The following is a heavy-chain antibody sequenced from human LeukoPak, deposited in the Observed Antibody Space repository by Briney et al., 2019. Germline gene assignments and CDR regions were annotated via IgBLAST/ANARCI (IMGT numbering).Heavy chain of an antibody. Sequence: GGSLRLSCAASGFTFSSYAMHWVRQAPGKGLEWVAVISYDGSNKYYADSVKGRFTISRDNSKNTLYLQMNSLRAEDTAVYYCARAPPGDIVVVPADYWGQGTLVTVSS. CDR3: ARAPPGDIVVVPADY. V-gene: IGHV3-30-3*01. CDR2: ISYDGSNK. J-gene: IGHJ4*02. D-gene: IGHD2-2*01. CDR1: GFTFSSYA.